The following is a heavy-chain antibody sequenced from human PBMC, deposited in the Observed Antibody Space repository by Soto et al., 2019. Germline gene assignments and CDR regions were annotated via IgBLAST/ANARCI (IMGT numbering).Heavy chain of an antibody. V-gene: IGHV4-31*03. CDR3: ARVNYYDSSGYYY. CDR1: GGSISSGGYY. J-gene: IGHJ4*02. D-gene: IGHD3-22*01. CDR2: IYYSGST. Sequence: SETLSLTCTVSGGSISSGGYYWSWIRQHPGKGLEWIGYIYYSGSTYYNPSLKSRVTISVDTSKNQFSLKLSSVTAADTAVYYCARVNYYDSSGYYYWGQGTPVTVSS.